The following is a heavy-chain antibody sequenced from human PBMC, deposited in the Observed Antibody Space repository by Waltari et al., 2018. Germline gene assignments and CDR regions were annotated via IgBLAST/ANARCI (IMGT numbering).Heavy chain of an antibody. D-gene: IGHD5-18*01. J-gene: IGHJ4*02. V-gene: IGHV3-30*18. CDR2: IWYDGSNK. Sequence: QVQLVESGGGVVQPGRSLRLSCAASGFTFSSYGMHWVRQAPGKGLGWVAVIWYDGSNKYYADSVKGRFTISRDNSKNTLYLQMNSLRAEDTAVYYCAKERAAMGPADWGQGTLVTVSS. CDR1: GFTFSSYG. CDR3: AKERAAMGPAD.